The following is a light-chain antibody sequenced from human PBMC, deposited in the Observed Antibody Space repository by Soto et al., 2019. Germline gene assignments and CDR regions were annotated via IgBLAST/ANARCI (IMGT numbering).Light chain of an antibody. J-gene: IGLJ1*01. CDR1: SSDVGGYNY. CDR2: GVT. CDR3: SSYTSASTLLYL. Sequence: QSALTQPASVSGSPGQSITISCTGTSSDVGGYNYVSWYQQHPGIAPKLLIYGVTNRPSGVSPRFSGSKSGNTASLTISGLQAEDEADYHCSSYTSASTLLYLFGTATKLTVL. V-gene: IGLV2-14*01.